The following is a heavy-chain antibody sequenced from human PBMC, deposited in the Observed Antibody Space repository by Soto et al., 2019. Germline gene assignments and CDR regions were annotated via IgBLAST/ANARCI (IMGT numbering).Heavy chain of an antibody. CDR3: TKGCSSSSNCYIIDY. J-gene: IGHJ4*02. D-gene: IGHD2-15*01. CDR1: GFTFSSNG. CDR2: MSNDGSHT. Sequence: QVQLVESGGGVLQPGRSLRLSCAASGFTFSSNGTHWVRQAPGKGLEWVAVMSNDGSHTSYADSAKGRFTISRDNSKNTLYLQMNSLRAEDSGIYYCTKGCSSSSNCYIIDYWGQGALVTVSS. V-gene: IGHV3-30*18.